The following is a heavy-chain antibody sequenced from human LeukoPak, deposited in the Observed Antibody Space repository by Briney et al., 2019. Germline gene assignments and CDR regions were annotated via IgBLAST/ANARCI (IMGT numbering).Heavy chain of an antibody. D-gene: IGHD6-19*01. J-gene: IGHJ5*02. CDR3: ARAPRYSSGWYRQWWFDP. Sequence: SETLSLTCTVSGDSISIYYWSWIRQPPGKGLEWIGYIDHTGSTNYNPSLNSRVTISRDTSKNQFSLKLSSVTAADTAVCYCARAPRYSSGWYRQWWFDPWGQGTLVTVSS. CDR2: IDHTGST. V-gene: IGHV4-59*01. CDR1: GDSISIYY.